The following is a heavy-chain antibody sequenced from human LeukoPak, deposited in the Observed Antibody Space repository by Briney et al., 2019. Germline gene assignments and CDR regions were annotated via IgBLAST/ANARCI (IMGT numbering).Heavy chain of an antibody. V-gene: IGHV3-30*18. Sequence: GGSLRLSCAASGFSFTTYGMHWVRQAPLKGLEWLAAISYDGRNQNYADSVKGRFTISRDNAKNSLYLQMNSLRADDTAVYYCVKDSPPRYSGSPPAYWGQGTLVTVSS. CDR3: VKDSPPRYSGSPPAY. D-gene: IGHD1-26*01. J-gene: IGHJ4*02. CDR2: ISYDGRNQ. CDR1: GFSFTTYG.